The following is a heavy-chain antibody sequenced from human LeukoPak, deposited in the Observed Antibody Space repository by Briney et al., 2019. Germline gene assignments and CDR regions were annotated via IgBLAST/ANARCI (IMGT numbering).Heavy chain of an antibody. D-gene: IGHD2-15*01. V-gene: IGHV1-18*03. CDR3: ARDNLAAIAGWGLDY. CDR1: GYTFTSYG. CDR2: ISAYNGNT. Sequence: ASVKVSFKASGYTFTSYGISWVRQAPGQGLEWMGCISAYNGNTYYAPNLQGRVTMTTDTSTSTAYMELRSLRSDDMAVYYCARDNLAAIAGWGLDYWGQGTLVTVSS. J-gene: IGHJ4*02.